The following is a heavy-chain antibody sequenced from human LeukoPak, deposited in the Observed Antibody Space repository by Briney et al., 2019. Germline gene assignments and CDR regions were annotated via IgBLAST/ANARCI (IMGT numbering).Heavy chain of an antibody. CDR1: GFTFSSYG. CDR2: IRYDGSNK. D-gene: IGHD3-10*01. J-gene: IGHJ6*03. CDR3: AKEPKKPIITSGSGGSYYYYMDV. Sequence: PGGSLRLSCGASGFTFSSYGMHWVRQAPAKGLEWVAFIRYDGSNKYYADSVKGRFTISRGNSKNTLYLQMNSLRAEDTAVYYCAKEPKKPIITSGSGGSYYYYMDVWGKGTTVTVSS. V-gene: IGHV3-30*02.